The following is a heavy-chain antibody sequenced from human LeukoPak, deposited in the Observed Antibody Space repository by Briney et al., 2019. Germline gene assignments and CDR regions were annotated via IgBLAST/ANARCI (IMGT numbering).Heavy chain of an antibody. CDR1: GGSFSSYY. J-gene: IGHJ4*02. V-gene: IGHV4-39*07. Sequence: SETLSLTCAVYGGSFSSYYWGWIRQPPGKGLEWIGSIYYSGSTYYNPSLKSRVTISVDTSKNQFSLKLSSVTAADTAVYYCAIMYYYDSSGYFPGYWGQGTLVTVSS. CDR3: AIMYYYDSSGYFPGY. CDR2: IYYSGST. D-gene: IGHD3-22*01.